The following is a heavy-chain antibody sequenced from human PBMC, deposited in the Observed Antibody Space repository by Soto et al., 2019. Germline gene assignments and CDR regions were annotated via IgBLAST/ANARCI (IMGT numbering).Heavy chain of an antibody. CDR3: AKARRSYSSSPFFDY. CDR2: ISYDGSNK. Sequence: PGGSLRLSCAASGFTFSSYGMHWVRQAPGKGLEWVAVISYDGSNKYYADSVKGRFTISRDNSKNTLYLQMNSLRAEDTAVYYCAKARRSYSSSPFFDYWGQGTLVTVSS. CDR1: GFTFSSYG. J-gene: IGHJ4*02. V-gene: IGHV3-30*18. D-gene: IGHD6-6*01.